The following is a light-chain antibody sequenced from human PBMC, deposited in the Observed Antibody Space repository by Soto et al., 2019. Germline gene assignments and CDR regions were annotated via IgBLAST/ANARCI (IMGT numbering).Light chain of an antibody. J-gene: IGKJ1*01. CDR3: QQYDSSVWT. V-gene: IGKV3-20*01. CDR1: QSVSSTS. CDR2: GVS. Sequence: EIVLTQSPGTLSLSPGERATLSCRASQSVSSTSLAWYQQKPGQAPRLLMDGVSSRATGIPDRFSGSGSGTDFTLTINRLEHEDFAVYFCQQYDSSVWTFGQGTKVEIK.